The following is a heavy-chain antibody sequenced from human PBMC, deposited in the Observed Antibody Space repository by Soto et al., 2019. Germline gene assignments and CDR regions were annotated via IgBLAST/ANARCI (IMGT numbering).Heavy chain of an antibody. Sequence: GGSLRLSCAASGFTFSSYGMSWVRQAPGKGLEWVSSISSSGSNIYYADSVKGRFTISRDNSKNSLYLQMNSLRAEDTAVYYFTRDCDFSNGTVRGYHYYGIDDWGQGTLVTVSS. D-gene: IGHD3-3*01. CDR3: TRDCDFSNGTVRGYHYYGIDD. CDR1: GFTFSSYG. J-gene: IGHJ6*02. CDR2: ISSSGSNI. V-gene: IGHV3-21*01.